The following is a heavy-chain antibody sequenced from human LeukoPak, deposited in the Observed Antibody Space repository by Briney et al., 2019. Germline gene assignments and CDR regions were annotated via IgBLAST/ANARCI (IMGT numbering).Heavy chain of an antibody. CDR1: GGSISSGSYY. J-gene: IGHJ4*02. CDR3: ARGDYGGNSGDY. D-gene: IGHD4-23*01. V-gene: IGHV4-61*02. Sequence: PSETLSLTCTVSGGSISSGSYYWSWIRQPAGKGLEWIGRIYSSGSTNYNPSLKSRVTVSVDTAKNQFSLKLSSVTAADSAVYYCARGDYGGNSGDYWGQGTLVTVSS. CDR2: IYSSGST.